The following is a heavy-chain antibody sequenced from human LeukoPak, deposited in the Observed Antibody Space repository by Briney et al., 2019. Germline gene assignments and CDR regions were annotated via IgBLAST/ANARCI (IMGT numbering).Heavy chain of an antibody. J-gene: IGHJ4*02. V-gene: IGHV3-48*04. Sequence: GGSLRLSCAASGFTFSSYSMNWVRQAPGKGLEWVSSISSSGSTIYYADSVKGRFTISRDNAKNSLYLQMNSLRAEDTAVYYCARAQVVAHFDYWGQGTLVTVSS. D-gene: IGHD2-15*01. CDR3: ARAQVVAHFDY. CDR1: GFTFSSYS. CDR2: ISSSGSTI.